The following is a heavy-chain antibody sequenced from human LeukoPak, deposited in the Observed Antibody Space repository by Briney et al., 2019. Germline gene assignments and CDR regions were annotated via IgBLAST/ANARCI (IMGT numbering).Heavy chain of an antibody. J-gene: IGHJ4*02. Sequence: ASVKVSCKASGYSFTQNGISWVRQAPGQGLEWKGWISTKTGNTKYAQKFQDRVTMTTDSATTTAHMELRRLRSDDTAMYYCARDVQYYQSDWGQGTLVTVFS. CDR2: ISTKTGNT. CDR1: GYSFTQNG. V-gene: IGHV1-18*01. CDR3: ARDVQYYQSD. D-gene: IGHD2-2*01.